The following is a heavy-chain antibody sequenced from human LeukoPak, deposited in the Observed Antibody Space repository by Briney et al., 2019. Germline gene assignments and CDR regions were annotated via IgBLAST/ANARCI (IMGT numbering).Heavy chain of an antibody. CDR3: ARVSGYDWESFYDY. V-gene: IGHV4-34*01. CDR2: INHSGST. D-gene: IGHD5-12*01. CDR1: GGSFSGYY. Sequence: SETLSLTCAVYGGSFSGYYWSWIRQPPGKGLEWIGEINHSGSTNYNPSLKSRVTISVDTSKNQFSLKLSSVTAADTAVYYCARVSGYDWESFYDYWGQGSMVTVSS. J-gene: IGHJ4*02.